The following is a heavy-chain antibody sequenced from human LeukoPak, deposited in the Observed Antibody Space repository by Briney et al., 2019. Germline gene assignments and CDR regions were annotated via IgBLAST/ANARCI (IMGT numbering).Heavy chain of an antibody. CDR3: ARDQGGGTKAEYFQH. Sequence: GGSLRLSCAASGFTFSSYSMNWVRQAPGKGLEWVSSISSSSSYIYYADSVKGRFTISRDNSKNTLYLQMNSLRAEDTAVYYCARDQGGGTKAEYFQHWGQGTLVTVSS. V-gene: IGHV3-21*01. CDR2: ISSSSSYI. J-gene: IGHJ1*01. D-gene: IGHD2-2*01. CDR1: GFTFSSYS.